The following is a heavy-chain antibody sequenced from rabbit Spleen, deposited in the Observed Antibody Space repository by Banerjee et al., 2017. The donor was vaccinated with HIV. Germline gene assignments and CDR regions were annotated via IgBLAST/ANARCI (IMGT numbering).Heavy chain of an antibody. V-gene: IGHV1S40*01. CDR3: GRDLAGAIGWNFNL. CDR1: GFSFSSSDY. D-gene: IGHD4-1*01. CDR2: INTATTKA. J-gene: IGHJ4*01. Sequence: QSLEESGGDLVKPGASLTLTCTASGFSFSSSDYMCWVRQAPGKGPEWIACINTATTKAVYANWAKGRLTISKTSSTTVTLQMTSLIGADTATYFCGRDLAGAIGWNFNLWGPGTLVTVS.